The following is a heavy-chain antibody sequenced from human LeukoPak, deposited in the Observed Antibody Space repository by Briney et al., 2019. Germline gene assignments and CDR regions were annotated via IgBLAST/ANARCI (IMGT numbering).Heavy chain of an antibody. Sequence: GGSLRLSCAASGFTFDSYAMSWVRQAPGKGLDWVSAISGSGGSTYYADSVKGRFTISRDNSKNTLFLQMNSLRAEDTAIYYCAKDGRGYNPVTCWGQGTLVTVSS. V-gene: IGHV3-23*01. CDR1: GFTFDSYA. J-gene: IGHJ4*02. CDR2: ISGSGGST. D-gene: IGHD5-24*01. CDR3: AKDGRGYNPVTC.